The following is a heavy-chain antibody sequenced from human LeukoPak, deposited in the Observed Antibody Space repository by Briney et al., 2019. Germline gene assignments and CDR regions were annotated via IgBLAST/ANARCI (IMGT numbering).Heavy chain of an antibody. J-gene: IGHJ6*02. CDR3: ARVADIVVVPGAMPRINDYGMDV. CDR1: GFTFSDYY. V-gene: IGHV3-11*05. CDR2: ISSSTSYT. D-gene: IGHD2-2*01. Sequence: PGGSLRLSCAASGFTFSDYYMSWIRQAPGKGLEWVSYISSSTSYTNYADSVKGRFTISRDNVKNSLYLQMNSLRAEDTAVYYCARVADIVVVPGAMPRINDYGMDVWGQGTTVTVSS.